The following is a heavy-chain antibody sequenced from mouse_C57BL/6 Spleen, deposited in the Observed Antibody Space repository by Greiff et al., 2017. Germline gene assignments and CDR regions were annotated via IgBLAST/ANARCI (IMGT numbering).Heavy chain of an antibody. CDR2: IDPETGGT. D-gene: IGHD3-1*01. CDR1: GYTFTDYE. CDR3: TRHRYYAMDY. Sequence: VQLQQSGAELVRPGASVTLSCKASGYTFTDYEMHWVKQTPVHGLEWIGAIDPETGGTAYNQKFKGKAILTADKSSSTAYMELRSLTSEDSAVYYCTRHRYYAMDYWGQGTSVTVSS. J-gene: IGHJ4*01. V-gene: IGHV1-15*01.